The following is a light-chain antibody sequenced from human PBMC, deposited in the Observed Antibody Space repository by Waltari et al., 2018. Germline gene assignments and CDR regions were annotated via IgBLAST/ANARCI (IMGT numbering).Light chain of an antibody. V-gene: IGKV1-12*01. J-gene: IGKJ1*01. Sequence: DIQMTQSPSSVSASVGDRVPLTCRASQGISSRLAWYQQKPGKAPKLLIDDASSLHSGVPSRFSGSGSGTDFTLTIRSLQPEDFATYYCQQVNSFPRTFGQGTKVEVK. CDR2: DAS. CDR1: QGISSR. CDR3: QQVNSFPRT.